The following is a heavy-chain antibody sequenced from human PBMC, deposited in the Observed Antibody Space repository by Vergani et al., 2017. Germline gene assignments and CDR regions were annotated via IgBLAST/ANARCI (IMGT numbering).Heavy chain of an antibody. J-gene: IGHJ4*02. V-gene: IGHV3-23*01. CDR2: ISGSGGST. D-gene: IGHD2-15*01. CDR1: GFTFSSYA. Sequence: EVQLLESGGGLVQPGGSLRLSCAASGFTFSSYAMSWVRQAPGKGLEWVSAISGSGGSTYYADSVKGRFTISRDNSKNTLYLQMNSLRAEETAVYYCAKDQRYCSGGSCYSDDWGQGTLVTVSA. CDR3: AKDQRYCSGGSCYSDD.